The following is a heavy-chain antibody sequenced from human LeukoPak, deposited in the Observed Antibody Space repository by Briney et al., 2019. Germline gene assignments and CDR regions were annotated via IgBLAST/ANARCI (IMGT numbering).Heavy chain of an antibody. J-gene: IGHJ5*02. CDR1: GFTFSSYS. CDR3: ARNHYYGSGRAPNWFDP. CDR2: ISRSSSTI. Sequence: PGGSLRLSCAASGFTFSSYSMNWVRQAPGKGLEWVSYISRSSSTIYYADSVKGRFTISRDNAKNSLYLQMNSLRAEDTAVYYCARNHYYGSGRAPNWFDPWGQGTLVTVSS. V-gene: IGHV3-48*01. D-gene: IGHD3-10*01.